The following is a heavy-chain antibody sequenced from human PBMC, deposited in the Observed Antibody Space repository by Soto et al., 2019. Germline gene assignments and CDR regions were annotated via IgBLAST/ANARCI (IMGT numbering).Heavy chain of an antibody. D-gene: IGHD4-17*01. V-gene: IGHV1-18*01. CDR1: GYNFTSYG. CDR2: ISAYNGNT. CDR3: ARDLEGDYSDDYYGMDV. Sequence: GASVKVCCKASGYNFTSYGISWVRQAPGQGLEWMGWISAYNGNTNYAQKLQGRVTMTTDTYTSTAYMELRSLRSDDTAVYYCARDLEGDYSDDYYGMDVWGQGTTVTVSS. J-gene: IGHJ6*02.